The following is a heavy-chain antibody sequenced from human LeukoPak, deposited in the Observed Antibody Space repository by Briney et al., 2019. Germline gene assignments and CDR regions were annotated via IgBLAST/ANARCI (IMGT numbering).Heavy chain of an antibody. CDR3: AREAMWSYPGY. Sequence: ASVKVSCKASGYTFTRYSISWVRQAPGRGLEWMGWISADNGNTHFAQRFQDRVAMTTDTSSNTAYMELRSLRADDTAVYYCAREAMWSYPGYWGQGTLVTVSS. V-gene: IGHV1-18*01. CDR2: ISADNGNT. CDR1: GYTFTRYS. D-gene: IGHD1-26*01. J-gene: IGHJ4*02.